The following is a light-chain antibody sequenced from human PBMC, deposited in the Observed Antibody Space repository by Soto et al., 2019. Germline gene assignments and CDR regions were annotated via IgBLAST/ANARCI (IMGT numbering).Light chain of an antibody. CDR3: QQYDSLPLT. CDR1: QDMSNF. J-gene: IGKJ4*01. V-gene: IGKV1-33*01. CDR2: DAS. Sequence: DIQLTQSPSSLSASLGDRVTITCRASQDMSNFLTWYQQKPGRAPKLLIYDASSLGTGVPSRFGGSGSGTDFTLTITGLQPEDVATYYCQQYDSLPLTFGGGTKVE.